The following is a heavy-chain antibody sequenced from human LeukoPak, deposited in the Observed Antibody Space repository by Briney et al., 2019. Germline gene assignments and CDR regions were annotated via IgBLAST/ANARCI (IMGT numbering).Heavy chain of an antibody. CDR2: ISGSGGST. Sequence: PGGSLRLSCAASGFTFSSYAKSWVRQAPGKGLEWVSAISGSGGSTYYADSVKGRFTISRDNSKNTLYLQMNSLRAEDTAVYYCAKDLVLMVYAPGGYFDYWGQGTLVTVSS. CDR3: AKDLVLMVYAPGGYFDY. V-gene: IGHV3-23*01. J-gene: IGHJ4*02. CDR1: GFTFSSYA. D-gene: IGHD2-8*01.